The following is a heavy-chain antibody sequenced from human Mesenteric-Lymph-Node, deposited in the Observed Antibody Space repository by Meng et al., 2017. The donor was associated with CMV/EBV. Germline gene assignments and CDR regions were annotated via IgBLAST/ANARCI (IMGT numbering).Heavy chain of an antibody. V-gene: IGHV3-53*01. CDR2: IYSGGAT. CDR1: GFTVSSNY. CDR3: ARGRSSGWPLFDF. Sequence: GESLKISCVASGFTVSSNYMNWVRQGPGKGLEWVSVIYSGGATHYADSVKGRFTISRDSSKNTLYLQMNSLRAEDTAVYYCARGRSSGWPLFDFWSQGTLVTVSS. J-gene: IGHJ4*02. D-gene: IGHD6-19*01.